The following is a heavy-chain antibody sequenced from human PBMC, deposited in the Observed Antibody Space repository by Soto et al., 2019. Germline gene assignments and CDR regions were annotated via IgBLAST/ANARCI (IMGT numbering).Heavy chain of an antibody. V-gene: IGHV3-48*02. CDR3: ARDLLGSSLGFQY. J-gene: IGHJ4*02. D-gene: IGHD1-26*01. Sequence: GGSLRLSCAASGFTLSTYSMNWVRHAPGKGLEWVSYISSSSSIIYYADSVKGRFTISRDNAKNSLYLHMNSLRDEDTAVYYCARDLLGSSLGFQYWGQGTLVTVSS. CDR1: GFTLSTYS. CDR2: ISSSSSII.